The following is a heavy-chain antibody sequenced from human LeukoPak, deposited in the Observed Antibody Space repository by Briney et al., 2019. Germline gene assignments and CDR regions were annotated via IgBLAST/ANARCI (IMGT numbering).Heavy chain of an antibody. V-gene: IGHV3-30*02. J-gene: IGHJ4*02. D-gene: IGHD1-7*01. CDR3: AKEVFRNYLFDY. CDR2: IQYDGNIK. CDR1: GFTFSSYG. Sequence: GGSLRLSCAASGFTFSSYGMHWVRQAPGKGLEWVAFIQYDGNIKYYTDSVKGRFTISRDNSKNTVYLQMNSLRPEDTAVYYCAKEVFRNYLFDYWGQGTLVTVSS.